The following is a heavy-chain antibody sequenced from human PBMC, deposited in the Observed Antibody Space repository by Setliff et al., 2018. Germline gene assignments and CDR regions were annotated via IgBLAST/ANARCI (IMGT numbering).Heavy chain of an antibody. CDR2: INPNSGGT. CDR1: GYTFTGYY. J-gene: IGHJ4*02. V-gene: IGHV1-2*04. D-gene: IGHD6-19*01. Sequence: ASVKVSCKASGYTFTGYYMHWVRQAPGQGLEWMGWINPNSGGTNYAQKFQGWVTMSRDTSISTAYMELSRLRSDDTAVYYCARGAGGIWQWGYYFDYWGQGTLVTVSS. CDR3: ARGAGGIWQWGYYFDY.